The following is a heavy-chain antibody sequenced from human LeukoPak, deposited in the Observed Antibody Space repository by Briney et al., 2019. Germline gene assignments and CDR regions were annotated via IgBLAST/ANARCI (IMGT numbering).Heavy chain of an antibody. CDR3: VRGTILDRGIDY. Sequence: GGSLRLSCATSGFTFSDHWMHWVRLVAGKGLVWVASIGGDGRGTWYADSVKGRFTISRDSAKNTLHLQMDSLRAEDTAMYYCVRGTILDRGIDYWGQGTLVTVSS. D-gene: IGHD3/OR15-3a*01. CDR1: GFTFSDHW. J-gene: IGHJ4*02. CDR2: IGGDGRGT. V-gene: IGHV3-74*01.